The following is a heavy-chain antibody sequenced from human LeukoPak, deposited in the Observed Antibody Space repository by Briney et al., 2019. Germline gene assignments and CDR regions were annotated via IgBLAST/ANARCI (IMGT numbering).Heavy chain of an antibody. V-gene: IGHV3-23*01. D-gene: IGHD3-9*01. Sequence: GGSLRLSCAASGFTFSSYAMSWVRQAPSKGLEWVSVVSGSGSSTDYADSVKGRFTISRDNSKNTLYLQMNSLSAEGTAVYYCAKMNVLTGYYTPNFDFWGQGTLVTVSS. CDR1: GFTFSSYA. CDR3: AKMNVLTGYYTPNFDF. J-gene: IGHJ4*02. CDR2: VSGSGSST.